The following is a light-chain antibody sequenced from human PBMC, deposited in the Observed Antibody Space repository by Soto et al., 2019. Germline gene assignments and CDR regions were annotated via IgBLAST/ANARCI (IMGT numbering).Light chain of an antibody. Sequence: QSALTHPRSVSGSPGQSVTISCTGTSSDVGGYNYVSWYQQHPGKAPKLMIYDVSKRPSGVPDRFSGSKSGNTASLTISGFQAEDEADYYCCSYAGSYTVFGGGTKVTVL. CDR3: CSYAGSYTV. J-gene: IGLJ3*02. V-gene: IGLV2-11*01. CDR1: SSDVGGYNY. CDR2: DVS.